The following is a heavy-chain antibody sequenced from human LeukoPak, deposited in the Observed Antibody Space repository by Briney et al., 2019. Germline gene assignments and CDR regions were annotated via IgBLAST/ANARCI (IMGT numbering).Heavy chain of an antibody. J-gene: IGHJ3*02. V-gene: IGHV4-34*01. CDR2: INHSGST. CDR3: ARGRTQICGVVIWPSDAFDI. CDR1: GGSFSGYY. Sequence: SETLSLTCAVYGGSFSGYYWSWIRQPPGKGLEWIGEINHSGSTSYNPSLKSRVTISVDTSKNQFSLKLSSVTAADTAVYYCARGRTQICGVVIWPSDAFDIWGQGTMVTVSS. D-gene: IGHD3-3*01.